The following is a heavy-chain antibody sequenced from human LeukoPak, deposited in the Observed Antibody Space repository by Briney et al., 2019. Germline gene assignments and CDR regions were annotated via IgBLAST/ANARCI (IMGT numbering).Heavy chain of an antibody. D-gene: IGHD5-24*01. V-gene: IGHV3-74*01. CDR3: ARVTGGYNLVDY. CDR2: ISDEGAHT. Sequence: PGGSLRLSCAASGFTLSSYWMHWVRQAPGKGLVWVSRISDEGAHTFYADSVKGRFAMSRDNAKNTLYLQMNSLRAEDTAVYYCARVTGGYNLVDYWGQGTLVTVSS. CDR1: GFTLSSYW. J-gene: IGHJ4*02.